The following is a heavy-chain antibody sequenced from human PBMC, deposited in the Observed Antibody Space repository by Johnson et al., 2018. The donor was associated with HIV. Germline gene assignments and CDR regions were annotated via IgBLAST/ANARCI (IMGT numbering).Heavy chain of an antibody. Sequence: VQLVESGGELIRPGASLKLSCTASGFSFSAYAMSWVRQAPGKGLEWVSVIYSGGSTYYADSVKGRFTISRDNSKNTLYLQMNSLRAEDTSVYYCARDLVRASHAFDIWGQGTMVTVSS. CDR2: IYSGGST. CDR3: ARDLVRASHAFDI. D-gene: IGHD2-8*02. V-gene: IGHV3-66*02. J-gene: IGHJ3*02. CDR1: GFSFSAYA.